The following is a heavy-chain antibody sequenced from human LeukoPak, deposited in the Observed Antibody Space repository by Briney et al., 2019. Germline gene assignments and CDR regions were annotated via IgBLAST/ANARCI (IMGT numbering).Heavy chain of an antibody. D-gene: IGHD6-13*01. Sequence: GGSLRLSCAASGFTFSSYSMNWVRQAPGKGLEWVAVIWYDGSNKYYADSVKGRFTISRDNSKNTLYLQMNSLRAEDTAVYYCAKGIFVSRRDYYFDYSGQGTLVTVSS. CDR3: AKGIFVSRRDYYFDY. CDR1: GFTFSSYS. V-gene: IGHV3-33*06. J-gene: IGHJ4*02. CDR2: IWYDGSNK.